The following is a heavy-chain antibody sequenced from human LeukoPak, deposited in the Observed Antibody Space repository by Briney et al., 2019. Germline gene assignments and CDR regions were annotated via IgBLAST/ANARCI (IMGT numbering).Heavy chain of an antibody. CDR1: GYTFIGYY. Sequence: ASVKVSCKTSGYTFIGYYMHWVRQAPGQGLEWMGWINPNSGATNYAQKFQDRVTMTRDTPISTAYMELSRLRSDDTAVYYCARDLAIFELFENPGSGFDPWGQGTLVTVSS. J-gene: IGHJ5*02. V-gene: IGHV1-2*02. D-gene: IGHD2/OR15-2a*01. CDR3: ARDLAIFELFENPGSGFDP. CDR2: INPNSGAT.